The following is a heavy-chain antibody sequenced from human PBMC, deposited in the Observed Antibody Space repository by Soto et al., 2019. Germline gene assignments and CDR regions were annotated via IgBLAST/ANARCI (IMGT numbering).Heavy chain of an antibody. Sequence: SATQSLTCSIYCGSNRCYYCILISKPPGKGLVWIGEISQSGNTYYNPSLKSRVTISVDTSKNQFSLKLSSVTAADTAAYYCARVRYLRRSGHAYYYYGMDVWGKGTTVTVSS. V-gene: IGHV4-34*01. CDR2: ISQSGNT. D-gene: IGHD6-19*01. CDR1: CGSNRCYY. J-gene: IGHJ6*04. CDR3: ARVRYLRRSGHAYYYYGMDV.